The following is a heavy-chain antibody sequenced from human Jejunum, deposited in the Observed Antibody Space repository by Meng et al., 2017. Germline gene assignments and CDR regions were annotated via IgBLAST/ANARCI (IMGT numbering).Heavy chain of an antibody. D-gene: IGHD1-1*01. CDR2: LYHGGTT. Sequence: QGLLPESWPGLVKPSGTLSFTCSVLGGSVRISNWWSLVRQTPGKGLEWIAELYHGGTTYYTPSLKIRVTISLDTSKNQFSLNLRSVNAADTAVYYCAGKGVHVAAMYWGQGTLVTVSS. J-gene: IGHJ1*01. CDR3: AGKGVHVAAMY. CDR1: GGSVRISNW. V-gene: IGHV4-4*02.